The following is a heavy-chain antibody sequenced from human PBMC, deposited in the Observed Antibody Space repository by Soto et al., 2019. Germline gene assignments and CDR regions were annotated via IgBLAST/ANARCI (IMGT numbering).Heavy chain of an antibody. J-gene: IGHJ4*02. CDR3: ARDDSLRGSYPGDFDY. Sequence: QVQLVQSGAAVKKPGSSVKVSCKASGATFSSYAISWVRQAPGQGLEWMGGIIPIFGTANYAQKFQGRVTITADECTSTDYMALSSLRSEDTAVYYCARDDSLRGSYPGDFDYWGQGTLVTVSS. CDR2: IIPIFGTA. CDR1: GATFSSYA. V-gene: IGHV1-69*01. D-gene: IGHD1-26*01.